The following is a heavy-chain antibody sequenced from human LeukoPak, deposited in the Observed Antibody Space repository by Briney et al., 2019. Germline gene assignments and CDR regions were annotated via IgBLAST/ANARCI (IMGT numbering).Heavy chain of an antibody. CDR2: IYYSGST. Sequence: SETLSLTCTVSGGSISSSSYYWGWIRQPPGKGLEWIGSIYYSGSTYYNPSLESRVTISVDTSKNQFSLKLSSVTAADTAVYYCARQVRYYGSGSYNYFDYWGQGTLVTVSS. V-gene: IGHV4-39*01. J-gene: IGHJ4*02. CDR1: GGSISSSSYY. D-gene: IGHD3-10*01. CDR3: ARQVRYYGSGSYNYFDY.